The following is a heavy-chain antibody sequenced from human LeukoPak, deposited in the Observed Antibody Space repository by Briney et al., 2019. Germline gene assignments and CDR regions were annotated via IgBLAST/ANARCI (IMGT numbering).Heavy chain of an antibody. CDR1: GFTFSSYS. D-gene: IGHD2-2*01. J-gene: IGHJ4*02. CDR2: ISSSSSYI. CDR3: ARGVEGSSTSTYFDY. Sequence: GGSLRLSCAASGFTFSSYSMNWVRQAPGKGLEWVSSISSSSSYIYYADSVKGRFTISRDNAKNSLYLQMNSLRAEDTAVYYCARGVEGSSTSTYFDYWGQGTLVTVSS. V-gene: IGHV3-21*01.